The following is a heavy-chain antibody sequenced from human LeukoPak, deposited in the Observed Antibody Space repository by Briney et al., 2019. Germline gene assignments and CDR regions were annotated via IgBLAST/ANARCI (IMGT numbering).Heavy chain of an antibody. CDR3: ARYGWPIDY. CDR1: GFTFSDYD. V-gene: IGHV3-11*03. CDR2: ISSSSSYT. D-gene: IGHD6-19*01. Sequence: PGGSLRLSCAASGFTFSDYDMSWIRQAPGKGLEWVSYISSSSSYTNYADSVKGRFTISRDNAKNSLYLQMNSLRAEDTAVYYCARYGWPIDYWGQGTLVTVSS. J-gene: IGHJ4*02.